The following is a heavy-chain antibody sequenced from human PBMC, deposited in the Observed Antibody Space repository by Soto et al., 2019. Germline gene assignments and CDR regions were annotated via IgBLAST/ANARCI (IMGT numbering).Heavy chain of an antibody. CDR3: ARDRREGYCSSTSCYWAAYYYYGMDV. D-gene: IGHD2-2*01. J-gene: IGHJ6*02. V-gene: IGHV1-18*04. Sequence: ASVKVSCKASGYTFTSYGISWVRQTPGQGLEWMGWISAYNCNTNYAQKLQGRVTMTTDTSTSTAYMELRSLRSDDTAVYYCARDRREGYCSSTSCYWAAYYYYGMDVWGQGTTVTVSS. CDR2: ISAYNCNT. CDR1: GYTFTSYG.